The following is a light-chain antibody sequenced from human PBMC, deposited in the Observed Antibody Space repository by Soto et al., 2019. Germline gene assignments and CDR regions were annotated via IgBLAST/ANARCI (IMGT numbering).Light chain of an antibody. V-gene: IGLV8-61*01. CDR3: MLHMGNGISV. CDR1: SGSVSATNY. J-gene: IGLJ3*02. CDR2: STN. Sequence: QTVVTQEPSFSVSPGGTVTLTCGLSSGSVSATNYPSWYQQTPGQAPRTLIYSTNTRSSGVPDRFSGYILGNKAALTITGAQADDESDYYCMLHMGNGISVFGGGTKLTVL.